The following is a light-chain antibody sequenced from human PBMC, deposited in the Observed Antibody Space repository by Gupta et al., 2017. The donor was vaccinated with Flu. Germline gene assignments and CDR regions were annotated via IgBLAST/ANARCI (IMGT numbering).Light chain of an antibody. Sequence: QSALTQPASVSGSPGPSITISCTGTSSDVGGYNYVSWYQQHPGKAPNLMIYEVSNRPAGVASRFSGSKSGNTASLTISGREEEDEADYYCSSDTSSSTLVFGGGTKLTVL. CDR1: SSDVGGYNY. J-gene: IGLJ2*01. V-gene: IGLV2-14*01. CDR3: SSDTSSSTLV. CDR2: EVS.